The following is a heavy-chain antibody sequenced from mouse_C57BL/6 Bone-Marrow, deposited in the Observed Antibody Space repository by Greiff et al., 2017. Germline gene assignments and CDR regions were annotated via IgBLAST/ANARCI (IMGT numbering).Heavy chain of an antibody. V-gene: IGHV5-17*01. Sequence: EVNVVESGGGLVKPGGSLKLSCAASGFTFSDYGMHWVRQAPEKGLEWVAYISSGSSTIYYADTVKGRFTISRDNAKNTLFLQMTSLRSEDTAMXYCASTPWFAYWGQGTLVTVSA. J-gene: IGHJ3*01. CDR2: ISSGSSTI. CDR3: ASTPWFAY. CDR1: GFTFSDYG.